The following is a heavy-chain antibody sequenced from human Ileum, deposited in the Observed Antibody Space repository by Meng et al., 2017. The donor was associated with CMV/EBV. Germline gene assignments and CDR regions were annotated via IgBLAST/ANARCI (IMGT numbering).Heavy chain of an antibody. CDR3: VSEPYDTLTGLPGWYFDT. CDR1: GFTFNSYS. J-gene: IGHJ4*02. V-gene: IGHV3-21*06. Sequence: GESLKISCAASGFTFNSYSMNWVRQAPGKGLEWVSSISSSGSWIYYADSVGGRFSISRDNAKNSLYLQMNSLRAEDTAVYYCVSEPYDTLTGLPGWYFDTWGQGALVTVSS. CDR2: ISSSGSWI. D-gene: IGHD3-9*01.